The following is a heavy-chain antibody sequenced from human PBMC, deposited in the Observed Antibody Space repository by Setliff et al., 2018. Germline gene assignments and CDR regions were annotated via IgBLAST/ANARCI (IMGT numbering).Heavy chain of an antibody. Sequence: GGSLRLSCAASGFTFSTYEMNWVRQAPGKGLEWVSYISSSGSTIYYVDSVKGRFTISRDNAKKSLFLQMDSLRAEDTAVYYCFGAGTCSYWGQGTLVTVSS. J-gene: IGHJ4*02. D-gene: IGHD3-10*01. CDR2: ISSSGSTI. V-gene: IGHV3-48*03. CDR1: GFTFSTYE. CDR3: FGAGTCSY.